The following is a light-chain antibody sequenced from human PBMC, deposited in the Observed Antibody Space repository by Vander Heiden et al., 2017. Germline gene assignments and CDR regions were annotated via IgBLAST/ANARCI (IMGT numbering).Light chain of an antibody. CDR2: DAS. J-gene: IGKJ4*01. CDR3: QQYDNAPLT. Sequence: DIQMTQAPSSLSASIGDRVTITCQASNGTTTYLNWFQQKPGKAPKSLIYDASNLKTGVPSRFSGSGSGTHFTLTISSLQPEDSATYSCQQYDNAPLTFGGGTKVEIK. CDR1: NGTTTY. V-gene: IGKV1-33*01.